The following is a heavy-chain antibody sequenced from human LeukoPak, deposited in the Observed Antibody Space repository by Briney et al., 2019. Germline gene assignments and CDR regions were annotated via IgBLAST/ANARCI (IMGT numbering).Heavy chain of an antibody. CDR1: GGTFSSYA. J-gene: IGHJ5*02. D-gene: IGHD6-13*01. CDR2: IIPIFGTA. CDR3: ARDLRPGGQGAAAPEWFDP. V-gene: IGHV1-69*13. Sequence: GASVKVSCKASGGTFSSYAISWVRQAPGQGLEWMGGIIPIFGTANYAQKFQGRVTITADESTSTAYMELSSLRSEDTAVYYCARDLRPGGQGAAAPEWFDPWGQGTLVTVSS.